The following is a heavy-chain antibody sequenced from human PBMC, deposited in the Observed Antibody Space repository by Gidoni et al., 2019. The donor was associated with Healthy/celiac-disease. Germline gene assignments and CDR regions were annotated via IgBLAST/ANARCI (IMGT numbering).Heavy chain of an antibody. D-gene: IGHD6-13*01. J-gene: IGHJ4*02. V-gene: IGHV4-34*01. Sequence: TNYNPSLKSRVTISVDTSKNQFSLKLSSVTAADTAVYYCARGGSSSWYPRWGQGTLVTVSS. CDR3: ARGGSSSWYPR. CDR2: T.